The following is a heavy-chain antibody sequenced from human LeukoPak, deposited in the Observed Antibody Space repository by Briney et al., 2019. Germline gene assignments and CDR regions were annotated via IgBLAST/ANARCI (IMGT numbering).Heavy chain of an antibody. J-gene: IGHJ4*02. V-gene: IGHV3-23*01. CDR3: ARAYDILTGFDY. CDR2: VSNNGGST. Sequence: GGSLRLSCAASGFTFSAYGMTWVRQAPGKGLECVSAVSNNGGSTYYADSVKGRFTISRDNSKNTLYLQMNSLRAEDTAVYYCARAYDILTGFDYWGQGTLVTVSS. CDR1: GFTFSAYG. D-gene: IGHD3-9*01.